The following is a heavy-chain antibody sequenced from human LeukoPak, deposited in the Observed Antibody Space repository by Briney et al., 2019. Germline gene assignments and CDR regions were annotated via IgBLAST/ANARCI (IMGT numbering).Heavy chain of an antibody. J-gene: IGHJ4*02. CDR1: GYTFTSYG. Sequence: ASVKVSCKASGYTFTSYGISWVRQAPGQGLEWMGWISAYNGNTNYAQKLKGRVTMTTDTSTSTAYMELRSLRSDDTAVYYCASGYDSSGYHPYYFDYWGQGTLVTVSS. CDR3: ASGYDSSGYHPYYFDY. CDR2: ISAYNGNT. D-gene: IGHD3-22*01. V-gene: IGHV1-18*01.